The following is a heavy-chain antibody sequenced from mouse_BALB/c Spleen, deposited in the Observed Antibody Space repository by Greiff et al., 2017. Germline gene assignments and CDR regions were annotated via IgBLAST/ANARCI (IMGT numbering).Heavy chain of an antibody. J-gene: IGHJ2*01. CDR1: GYTFTSYV. CDR3: ARCSYDYDAYYFDY. Sequence: VQLKQSGPELVKPGASVKMSCKASGYTFTSYVMHWVKQKPGQGLEWIGYINPYNDGTKYNEKFKGKATLTSDKSSSTAYMELSSLTSEDSAVYYCARCSYDYDAYYFDYWGQGTTLTVSS. D-gene: IGHD2-4*01. CDR2: INPYNDGT. V-gene: IGHV1-14*01.